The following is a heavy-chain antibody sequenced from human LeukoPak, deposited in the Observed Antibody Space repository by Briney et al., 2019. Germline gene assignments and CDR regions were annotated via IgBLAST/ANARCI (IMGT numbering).Heavy chain of an antibody. CDR2: IYYSGST. J-gene: IGHJ4*02. V-gene: IGHV4-30-2*03. D-gene: IGHD1-1*01. Sequence: SQTLSLTCAVSGGSISSGGYSWSWIRQPPGKGLEWIGSIYYSGSTYYNPSLKSRVTISVDTSKNQFSLKLSSVTAADTAVYYCARLGIGWNGDYWGQGTLVTVSS. CDR1: GGSISSGGYS. CDR3: ARLGIGWNGDY.